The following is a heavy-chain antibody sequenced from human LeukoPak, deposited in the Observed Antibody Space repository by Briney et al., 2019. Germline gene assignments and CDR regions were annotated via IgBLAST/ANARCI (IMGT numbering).Heavy chain of an antibody. CDR2: IKSKTDGGTT. D-gene: IGHD3-22*01. V-gene: IGHV3-15*01. Sequence: PGGSLRLSCAASGFTFSNAWMSGVRQAPGKGLEWVGRIKSKTDGGTTDYAAPVKGRFTISRDDPKNTLYLQMNGLKTEDTAVYYCTARTYYYDSSGYYPILDYWGQGTLVTVSS. CDR3: TARTYYYDSSGYYPILDY. CDR1: GFTFSNAW. J-gene: IGHJ4*02.